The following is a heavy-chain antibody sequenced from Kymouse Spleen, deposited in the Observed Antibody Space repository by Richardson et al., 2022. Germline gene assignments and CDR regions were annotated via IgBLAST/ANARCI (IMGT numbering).Heavy chain of an antibody. V-gene: IGHV4-34*01. CDR1: GGSFSGYY. CDR3: ARGGCSSTSCYGRCF*Y. Sequence: QVQLQQWGAGLLKPSETLSLTCAVYGGSFSGYYWSWIRQPPGKGLEWIGEINHSGSTNYNPSLKSRVTISVDTSKNQFSLKLSSVTAADTAVYYCARGGCSSTSCYGRCF*YLGPRDNGHRLF. D-gene: IGHD2-2*02. J-gene: IGHJ3*02. CDR2: INHSGST.